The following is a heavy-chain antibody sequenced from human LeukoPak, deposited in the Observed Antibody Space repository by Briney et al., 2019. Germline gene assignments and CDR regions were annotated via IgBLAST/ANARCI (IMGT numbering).Heavy chain of an antibody. CDR3: ANLNAPYWGNFDY. D-gene: IGHD3-16*01. CDR2: ISDSGVTA. V-gene: IGHV3-23*01. J-gene: IGHJ4*02. Sequence: GGSLRLSCVVSGFTFSNYAMTWVRQAPGQGLDWVSAISDSGVTAYYADSVKGRFTISRDNSKSTLYLQMNSLRAEDAAVYYCANLNAPYWGNFDYWGQGTLVTVSS. CDR1: GFTFSNYA.